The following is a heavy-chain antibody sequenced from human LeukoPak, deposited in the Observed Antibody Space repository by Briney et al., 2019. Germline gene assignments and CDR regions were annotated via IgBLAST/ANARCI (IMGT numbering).Heavy chain of an antibody. Sequence: PGGSLRLSCAVSGFTFSTYSMNWVRQAPGKGLEWVSYISSSSSTIYYADSVKGRFTISRDNSKNTLYLQMNSLRAEDTAVYYCASWGGDWGQGTLVTVSS. V-gene: IGHV3-48*01. CDR1: GFTFSTYS. D-gene: IGHD3-10*01. CDR2: ISSSSSTI. J-gene: IGHJ4*02. CDR3: ASWGGD.